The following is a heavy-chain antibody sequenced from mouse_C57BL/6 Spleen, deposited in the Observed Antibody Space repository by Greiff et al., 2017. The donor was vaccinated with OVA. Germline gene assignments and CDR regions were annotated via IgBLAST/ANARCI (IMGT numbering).Heavy chain of an antibody. CDR3: ARQDFYY. V-gene: IGHV5-12*01. Sequence: EVQRVESGGGLVQPGGSLKLSCAASGFTFSDYYMYWVRQTPEKRLEWVAYISNGGGSTYYPDTVKGRFTISRDNAKNTLYLQMSRLKSEDTAMYYCARQDFYYWGQGTSVTVSS. CDR2: ISNGGGST. CDR1: GFTFSDYY. J-gene: IGHJ4*01.